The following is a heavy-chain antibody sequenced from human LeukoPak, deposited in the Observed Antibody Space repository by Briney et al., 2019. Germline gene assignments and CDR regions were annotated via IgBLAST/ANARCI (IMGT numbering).Heavy chain of an antibody. V-gene: IGHV4-59*08. J-gene: IGHJ5*02. CDR3: ARASITMVRGVPGWFDP. CDR1: GGSLSSYY. Sequence: SETLSLTCTLSGGSLSSYYWSWIRHPPGKGLEWIGYIYYSGSTNYNPSLKSRVTISVDTSKNQFPLKLSSVTAADTAVYYCARASITMVRGVPGWFDPWGQGTLVTVSS. D-gene: IGHD3-10*01. CDR2: IYYSGST.